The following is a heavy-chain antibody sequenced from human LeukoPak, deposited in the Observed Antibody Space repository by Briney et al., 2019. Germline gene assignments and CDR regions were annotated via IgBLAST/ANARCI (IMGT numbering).Heavy chain of an antibody. CDR2: ISSSSSYI. CDR1: GFTFSSYS. J-gene: IGHJ4*02. CDR3: ARTLAGYSYGYLPLEFDY. D-gene: IGHD5-18*01. V-gene: IGHV3-21*04. Sequence: PGGSLRLSCAASGFTFSSYSMNWVRQAPGKGLEWVSSISSSSSYIYYADSVKGRFTISRDNAKNSLYLQMNNLRAEDTAVYYCARTLAGYSYGYLPLEFDYWGQGTLVTVSS.